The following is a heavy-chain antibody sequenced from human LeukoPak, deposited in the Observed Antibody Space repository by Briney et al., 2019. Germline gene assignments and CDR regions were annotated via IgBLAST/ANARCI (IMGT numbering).Heavy chain of an antibody. V-gene: IGHV3-7*01. CDR3: AREQTRGGDLDY. D-gene: IGHD2-21*02. CDR1: GITFRNYW. J-gene: IGHJ4*02. Sequence: GGSLGLSCVASGITFRNYWTSWVRQAPGEGLEWVANINQDSSEKYYVDSVKGRFTISRDNARNSLYLQMFSLKVEDTAVYYCAREQTRGGDLDYWGQGAQITVSS. CDR2: INQDSSEK.